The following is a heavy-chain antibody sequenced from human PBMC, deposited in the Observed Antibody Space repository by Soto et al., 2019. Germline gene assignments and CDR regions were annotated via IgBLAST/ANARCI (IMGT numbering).Heavy chain of an antibody. J-gene: IGHJ1*01. CDR3: VRQENS. CDR2: IYYSGST. Sequence: TCPVAGGSTRSYYWSWIRQPPGRGLERIGYIYYSGSTNYNPSLKSRVSISVDRSKNQFSLILDSVTAADTAVYYCVRQENSWGQGTLVTVSS. V-gene: IGHV4-59*08. CDR1: GGSTRSYY. D-gene: IGHD1-7*01.